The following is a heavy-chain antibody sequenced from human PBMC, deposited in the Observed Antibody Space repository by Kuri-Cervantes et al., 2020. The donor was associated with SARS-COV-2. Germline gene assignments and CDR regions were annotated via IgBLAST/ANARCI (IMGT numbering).Heavy chain of an antibody. V-gene: IGHV1-18*01. CDR1: GYTFTSYG. D-gene: IGHD3-3*01. Sequence: ASVKVSCKASGYTFTSYGISWVRQAPGQGLEWMGWISAYNGNTNYAQKLQGRVTMTTDTSTSTAYMEPRSLRSDDTAVYYCARGRETYDFWSGYYHHSMSDYWGQGTLVTVSS. CDR3: ARGRETYDFWSGYYHHSMSDY. CDR2: ISAYNGNT. J-gene: IGHJ4*02.